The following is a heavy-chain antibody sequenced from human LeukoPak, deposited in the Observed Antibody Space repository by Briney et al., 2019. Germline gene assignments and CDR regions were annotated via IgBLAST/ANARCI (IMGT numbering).Heavy chain of an antibody. CDR2: MNSNNEGR. J-gene: IGHJ1*01. Sequence: ASVTVSRTASVYSFTGYVMHWVRQAPAQGLEWMGLMNSNNEGRNYAQKFQGRVTMTRDTAISTAYMELSRLRSDDPAVYYCARGHSTSWPEYFQHWGQGTLVTVSS. CDR1: VYSFTGYV. CDR3: ARGHSTSWPEYFQH. V-gene: IGHV1-2*02. D-gene: IGHD6-13*01.